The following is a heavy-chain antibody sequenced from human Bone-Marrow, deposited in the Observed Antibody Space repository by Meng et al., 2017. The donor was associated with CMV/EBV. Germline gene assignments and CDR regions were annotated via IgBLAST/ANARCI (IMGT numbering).Heavy chain of an antibody. CDR3: ARDQDHYYDSSGYYDY. CDR2: ISSSSSTI. V-gene: IGHV3-48*04. CDR1: GFTFGSYS. D-gene: IGHD3-22*01. Sequence: GESLKISCAASGFTFGSYSMNWVRQAPGKGLEWVSYISSSSSTIYYADSVKGRFTISRDNAKNSLYLQMNSLRAEDTAVYYCARDQDHYYDSSGYYDYWGQGTLVTVSS. J-gene: IGHJ4*02.